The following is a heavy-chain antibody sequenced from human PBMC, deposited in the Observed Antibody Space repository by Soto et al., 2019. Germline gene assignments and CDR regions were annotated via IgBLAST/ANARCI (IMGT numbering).Heavy chain of an antibody. J-gene: IGHJ6*02. CDR3: ASPPASGLTAAGMGGYYYYGMDA. V-gene: IGHV1-18*04. Sequence: ASVKVSCKASGYTFTSYGISWVRQAPGQGLEWMGWISAYNGNTNYAQKLQGRVTMTTDTSTSTAYMELRSLRAEDTAVYYCASPPASGLTAAGMGGYYYYGMDAWGQGTTVTVSS. CDR1: GYTFTSYG. CDR2: ISAYNGNT. D-gene: IGHD6-13*01.